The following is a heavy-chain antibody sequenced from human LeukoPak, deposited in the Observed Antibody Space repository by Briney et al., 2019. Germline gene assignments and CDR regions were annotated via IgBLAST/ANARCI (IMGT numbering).Heavy chain of an antibody. J-gene: IGHJ4*02. CDR1: RGSISSYY. D-gene: IGHD3-10*01. CDR2: IYSSGST. CDR3: ASSGLMRESFDY. Sequence: SETLSLTCTVSRGSISSYYWSWIRQPAGKGLAWIGRIYSSGSTNYNPSLESRVTISVDKSKNQFSLKLSSVTAADTAVYYCASSGLMRESFDYWGQGTLVTVSS. V-gene: IGHV4-4*07.